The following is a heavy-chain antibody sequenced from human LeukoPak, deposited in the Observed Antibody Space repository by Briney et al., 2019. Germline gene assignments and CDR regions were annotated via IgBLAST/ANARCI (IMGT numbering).Heavy chain of an antibody. V-gene: IGHV1-2*02. CDR2: INPNSGGT. D-gene: IGHD1-26*01. CDR3: ARDPPYSGILPDY. J-gene: IGHJ4*02. Sequence: GASVKVSCKASGYTFTGYYMHWVRQAPGQGLEWMGWINPNSGGTNYAQKFRGRVTMTRDTSISTAYMELSRLRSDDTAVYYCARDPPYSGILPDYWGQGTLVTVSS. CDR1: GYTFTGYY.